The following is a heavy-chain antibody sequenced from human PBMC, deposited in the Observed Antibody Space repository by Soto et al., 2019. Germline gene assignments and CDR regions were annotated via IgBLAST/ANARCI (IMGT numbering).Heavy chain of an antibody. V-gene: IGHV3-23*01. CDR2: ISSSGYSA. CDR1: GFTYNNYA. CDR3: AKGSVVVAAKFDS. Sequence: GGSLRLSCAASGFTYNNYAMGWVRQAPGKGLEWVSAISSSGYSAYYADSVKGRFTISRDNSRNTMSLQMNKLSAEDTAVYYCAKGSVVVAAKFDSWGQGTQVTVSS. D-gene: IGHD2-21*02. J-gene: IGHJ4*02.